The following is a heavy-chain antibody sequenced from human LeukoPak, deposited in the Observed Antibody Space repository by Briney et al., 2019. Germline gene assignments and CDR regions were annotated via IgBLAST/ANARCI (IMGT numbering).Heavy chain of an antibody. D-gene: IGHD1-26*01. Sequence: GGSLRLSCAASGFTFSTYTINWVRQAPGKGLEWVSSISSSSSFIYHADSVKGRFTISGDNARNSLYLQMNSLRAEDTAVYYCARDLVGATTTWGQGTLVTISS. J-gene: IGHJ4*02. CDR3: ARDLVGATTT. V-gene: IGHV3-21*01. CDR1: GFTFSTYT. CDR2: ISSSSSFI.